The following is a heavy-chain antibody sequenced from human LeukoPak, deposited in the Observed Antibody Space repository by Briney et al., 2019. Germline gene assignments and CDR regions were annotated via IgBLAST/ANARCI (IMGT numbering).Heavy chain of an antibody. D-gene: IGHD3-3*01. Sequence: GGSLRLSCAASGFTFSSSWMHWVRQAPGKGLVWVSRIKGDGSSTTYADSVKGRFTISRDNAKNTLYLQMNSLRAEDTAVYYCARGQYYDFWSGYYPSDYWGQGTLVTVSS. J-gene: IGHJ4*02. CDR1: GFTFSSSW. V-gene: IGHV3-74*01. CDR3: ARGQYYDFWSGYYPSDY. CDR2: IKGDGSST.